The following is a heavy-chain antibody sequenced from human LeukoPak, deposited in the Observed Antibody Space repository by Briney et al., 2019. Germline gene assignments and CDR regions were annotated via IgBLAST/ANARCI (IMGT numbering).Heavy chain of an antibody. D-gene: IGHD3-16*01. Sequence: SETLSLTCAVSGYSISSGYYWGWIRQPPGTGLEWIGYIYYSGSTYYNPSLKSRVTISVDTSKNQFSLKLSSVTAADTAVYYCARKRGTELDYWGQGTLVTVSS. V-gene: IGHV4-30-4*08. CDR1: GYSISSGYY. CDR2: IYYSGST. J-gene: IGHJ4*02. CDR3: ARKRGTELDY.